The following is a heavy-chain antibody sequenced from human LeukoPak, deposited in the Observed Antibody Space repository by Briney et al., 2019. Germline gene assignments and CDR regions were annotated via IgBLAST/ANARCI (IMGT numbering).Heavy chain of an antibody. CDR1: GFTFSSYW. V-gene: IGHV3-7*05. CDR2: IKQDGSEK. J-gene: IGHJ4*02. D-gene: IGHD1-1*01. CDR3: ASERPLRY. Sequence: GGSLRLSCAASGFTFSSYWMTWVRQAPGKGLEWVANIKQDGSEKYYVDSVKGRFTISRDNAKNSLYLQVNSLKAEDMAVYYCASERPLRYWGQGTLVTVSS.